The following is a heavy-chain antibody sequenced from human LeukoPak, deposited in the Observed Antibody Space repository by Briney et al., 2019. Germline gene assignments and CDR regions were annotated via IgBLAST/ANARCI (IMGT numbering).Heavy chain of an antibody. Sequence: SETLSLTCTVSGYSISSGYYWGWIRQPPGKGLEWIGSIYHSGSTYYNPSLKSRVTISVDTSKNQFSLKLSSVTAADTAVYYCARNLIPEQLVLNFWGQGILVTVSS. CDR1: GYSISSGYY. J-gene: IGHJ4*02. CDR3: ARNLIPEQLVLNF. CDR2: IYHSGST. V-gene: IGHV4-38-2*02. D-gene: IGHD6-13*01.